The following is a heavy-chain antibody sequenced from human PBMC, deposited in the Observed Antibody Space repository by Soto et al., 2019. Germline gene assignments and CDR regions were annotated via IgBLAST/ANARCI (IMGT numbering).Heavy chain of an antibody. CDR3: ARRTATGNWGWFDS. Sequence: XGSLRLSCAVFGFSVSSYEMNWVRQAPGKGLEWVSYISSRGGTIYYAESVKGRFTISRDNAKNSLNLQMNSLRAEDTAIYYCARRTATGNWGWFDSWGQGSLVTVSS. V-gene: IGHV3-48*03. D-gene: IGHD6-13*01. CDR2: ISSRGGTI. J-gene: IGHJ5*01. CDR1: GFSVSSYE.